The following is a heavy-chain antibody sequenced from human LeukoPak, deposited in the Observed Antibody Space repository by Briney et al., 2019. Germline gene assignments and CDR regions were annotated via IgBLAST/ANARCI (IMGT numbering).Heavy chain of an antibody. D-gene: IGHD3-3*01. CDR3: AKDSVLRFLEWLLNY. J-gene: IGHJ4*02. CDR1: GGTFSSYA. Sequence: SVKVSCKASGGTFSSYAISWVRQAPGQGLEWMGRIIPILGIANYAQKFQGRITITADKSTSTAYMELSSLRSEDTAVYYCAKDSVLRFLEWLLNYWAQGPLVTVSS. CDR2: IIPILGIA. V-gene: IGHV1-69*04.